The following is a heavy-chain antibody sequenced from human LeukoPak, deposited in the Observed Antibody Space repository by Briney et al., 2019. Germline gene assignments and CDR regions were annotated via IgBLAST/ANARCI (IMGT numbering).Heavy chain of an antibody. J-gene: IGHJ6*02. CDR1: GFTFSSYA. CDR3: ARGGRLASLSSPQQGADYYYGMDV. Sequence: GGSLRLSCAASGFTFSSYAMHWVRQAPGKGLEWVAVISYDGSNKYYADSVKGRFTISRDNSKNTLYLQMNSLRAEDTAVYYCARGGRLASLSSPQQGADYYYGMDVWGQGTTVTVSS. D-gene: IGHD1-26*01. V-gene: IGHV3-30-3*01. CDR2: ISYDGSNK.